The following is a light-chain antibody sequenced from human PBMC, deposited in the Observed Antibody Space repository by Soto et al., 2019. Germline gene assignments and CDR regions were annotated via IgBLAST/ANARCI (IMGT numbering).Light chain of an antibody. CDR3: QQTYGTPALT. CDR2: LAS. Sequence: DIQMTQSPSSLSASVGDRVIISCRASQSISNYLNWYQQKPGKAPKLLIYLASSLQGGVPSRFSGSGSGTDFTLTISSLQPEDFATYYCQQTYGTPALTFGGGTKVDIK. CDR1: QSISNY. V-gene: IGKV1-39*01. J-gene: IGKJ4*01.